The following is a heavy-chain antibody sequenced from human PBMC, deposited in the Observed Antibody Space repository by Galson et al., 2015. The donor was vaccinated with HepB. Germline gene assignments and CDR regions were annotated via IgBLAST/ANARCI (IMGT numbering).Heavy chain of an antibody. D-gene: IGHD2-15*01. CDR1: GFTFDDYA. J-gene: IGHJ6*02. V-gene: IGHV3-9*01. CDR3: AKDNSRVGGMDV. CDR2: ISWNSGSI. Sequence: SLRLSCAASGFTFDDYAMHWVRQAPGKGLEWVSGISWNSGSIRYADSVKGRFTISRDNAKNSLYLQMNSLRAEDTALYYCAKDNSRVGGMDVWGQATTVTVSS.